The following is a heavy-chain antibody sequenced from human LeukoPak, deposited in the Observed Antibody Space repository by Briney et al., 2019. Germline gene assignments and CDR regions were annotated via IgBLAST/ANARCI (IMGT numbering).Heavy chain of an antibody. D-gene: IGHD2-8*01. J-gene: IGHJ5*02. CDR3: ARVLPGNGGFDP. CDR1: GYTLTSYY. V-gene: IGHV1-46*01. Sequence: ASVKVSCKASGYTLTSYYMHWVRQTPGQGLEWMGIITPSGGSTSYAHKFHGRVTMTRDTSTSSVYMELSSLRSEDTAVYYGARVLPGNGGFDPWGQGTLVTVSS. CDR2: ITPSGGST.